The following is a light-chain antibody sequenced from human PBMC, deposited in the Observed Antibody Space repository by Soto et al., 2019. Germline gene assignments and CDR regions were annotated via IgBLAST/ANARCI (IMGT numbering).Light chain of an antibody. V-gene: IGLV2-23*02. CDR1: SSDVGSYNL. CDR2: EVS. Sequence: QSALTQPASVSGSPGQSITISCTGTSSDVGSYNLVSWYQQHPGKAPKLMIYEVSKRPSGVSNRFSGSKSGNTASLTISGLQAEDEADYYCRSYAGSKVFGTGTKVTVL. J-gene: IGLJ1*01. CDR3: RSYAGSKV.